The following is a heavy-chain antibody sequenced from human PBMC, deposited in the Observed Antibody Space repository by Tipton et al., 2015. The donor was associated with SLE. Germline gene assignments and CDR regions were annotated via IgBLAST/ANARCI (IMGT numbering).Heavy chain of an antibody. CDR2: INRDESTI. D-gene: IGHD1-1*01. CDR3: ARDGGTYGMDV. V-gene: IGHV3-74*01. Sequence: GSLRLSCAASGFTFSNYWMYWVRQAPGKGLVWVSRINRDESTITYADSVKGRFTISRDNAKNTLYLQMNSLRAEDTAVYYCARDGGTYGMDVWGQGTTVTVS. CDR1: GFTFSNYW. J-gene: IGHJ6*02.